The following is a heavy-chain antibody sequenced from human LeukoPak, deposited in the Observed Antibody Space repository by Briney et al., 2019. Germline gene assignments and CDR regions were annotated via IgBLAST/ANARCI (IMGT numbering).Heavy chain of an antibody. Sequence: PSETLSLTCTVSGYSISSGYYWGWIRQPPGKGLEWIGSIYHSGSTYYNPSLKSRVTISVDTSKNQFSLKLSSVTAADTAVYYCARGSDGYNSPDYWGQGTLVTVSS. D-gene: IGHD5-24*01. CDR1: GYSISSGYY. CDR3: ARGSDGYNSPDY. V-gene: IGHV4-38-2*02. CDR2: IYHSGST. J-gene: IGHJ4*02.